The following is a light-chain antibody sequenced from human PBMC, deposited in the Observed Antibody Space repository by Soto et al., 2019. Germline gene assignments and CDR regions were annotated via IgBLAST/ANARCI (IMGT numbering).Light chain of an antibody. Sequence: MTQSPSTLSLSLGERVTLSCRASQSVSSSLNWYHQKPGKAPKLLIYDASNLESGVPARFSGSGSGTDFTLTISSLQPEDFATYYCQQSSSTPFTFGQGTRVEVK. V-gene: IGKV1-39*01. J-gene: IGKJ5*01. CDR1: QSVSSS. CDR2: DAS. CDR3: QQSSSTPFT.